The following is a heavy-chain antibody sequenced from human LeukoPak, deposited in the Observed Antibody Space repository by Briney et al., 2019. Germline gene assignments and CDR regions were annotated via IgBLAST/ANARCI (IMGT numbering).Heavy chain of an antibody. CDR3: AREGDCSSTSCSRIAHYYYYMDV. J-gene: IGHJ6*03. CDR1: GGSISSSSYY. D-gene: IGHD2-2*01. Sequence: SETLSLTCTVSGGSISSSSYYWGWIRQPPGKGLEWIGSIYYSGSTYYNPSLKSRVTISVDTSKNQFSLKLSSVTAADTAVYYCAREGDCSSTSCSRIAHYYYYMDVWGKGTTVTVSS. V-gene: IGHV4-39*02. CDR2: IYYSGST.